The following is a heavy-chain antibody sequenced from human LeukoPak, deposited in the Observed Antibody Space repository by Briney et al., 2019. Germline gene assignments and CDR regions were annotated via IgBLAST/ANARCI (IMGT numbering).Heavy chain of an antibody. V-gene: IGHV5-10-1*01. CDR3: ARHFGWCSGGSCYPDYYYGMDV. CDR2: IDPSDSYT. D-gene: IGHD2-15*01. CDR1: GYSFTSYW. Sequence: KHGESLKISCKGSGYSFTSYWISWVRQMPGKGLEWMGRIDPSDSYTNYSPSFQGHVTISADKSISTAYLQWSSLKASDAAMYYCARHFGWCSGGSCYPDYYYGMDVWGQGTTVTVSS. J-gene: IGHJ6*02.